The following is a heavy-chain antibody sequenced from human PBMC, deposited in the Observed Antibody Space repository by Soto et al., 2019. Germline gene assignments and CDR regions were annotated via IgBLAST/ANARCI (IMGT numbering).Heavy chain of an antibody. D-gene: IGHD3-3*01. Sequence: WGSLRLSCAASGFTVSSNYMSWVRQAPGKGLEWVSVIYSGGSTYYADSVKGRFTISRDNSKNTLYLQMNSLRAEDTAVYYCARERGPNSFGYFDYWGQGTLVTVSS. J-gene: IGHJ4*02. CDR1: GFTVSSNY. V-gene: IGHV3-53*01. CDR2: IYSGGST. CDR3: ARERGPNSFGYFDY.